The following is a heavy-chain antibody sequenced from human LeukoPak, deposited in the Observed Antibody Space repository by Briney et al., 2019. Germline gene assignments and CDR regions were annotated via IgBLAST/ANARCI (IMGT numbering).Heavy chain of an antibody. D-gene: IGHD3-10*01. J-gene: IGHJ5*01. CDR1: AYSFTSYW. V-gene: IGHV5-51*01. Sequence: GESLKISCEGSAYSFTSYWIGWVRHMPGKGLEWLGMIFPDYSDTRYSPSFQGQVTISVDKSISTAYLQWSSLKASYTAMYYCARRAYYAVSGSYRWFDCWGQGTLVTVSS. CDR3: ARRAYYAVSGSYRWFDC. CDR2: IFPDYSDT.